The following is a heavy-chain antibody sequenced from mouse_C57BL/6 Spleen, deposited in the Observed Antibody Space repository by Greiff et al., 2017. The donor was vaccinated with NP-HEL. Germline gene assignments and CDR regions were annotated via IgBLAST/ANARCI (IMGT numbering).Heavy chain of an antibody. V-gene: IGHV1-52*01. D-gene: IGHD1-1*01. CDR1: GYTFTSYL. Sequence: QVQLQQPGAELVRPGSSVKLSCKASGYTFTSYLMPWVKQRPIQGLAWIGNIDPSDSETHYNQKFKDKATLTVDKSSSTAYMQLSSLTAEDCALYYGAIGEKDYYGRVLDAMDYWGQGTSVTVSS. CDR2: IDPSDSET. J-gene: IGHJ4*01. CDR3: AIGEKDYYGRVLDAMDY.